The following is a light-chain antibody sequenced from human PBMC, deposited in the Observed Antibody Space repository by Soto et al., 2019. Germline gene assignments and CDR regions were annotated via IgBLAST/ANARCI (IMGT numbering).Light chain of an antibody. CDR2: GAS. CDR1: QDISSY. Sequence: DIQLTQSPSFLSASVGDRVTITCRASQDISSYLAWYQQKPGKAPNLLIYGASTLQSGVPSRFSGSGSGTDFTLTISSLQPEDFAIYYCQQLHSYPLTFGPGTKVDIK. CDR3: QQLHSYPLT. J-gene: IGKJ3*01. V-gene: IGKV1-9*01.